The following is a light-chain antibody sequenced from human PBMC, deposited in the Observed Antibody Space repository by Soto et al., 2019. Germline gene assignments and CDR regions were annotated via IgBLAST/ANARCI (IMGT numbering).Light chain of an antibody. Sequence: DIVMTQSPLSLPVTPGEPASISCRSSQSLLHSNGYNYLDWYLQKPGQSPQLLIYLGSNRASGVPARFRGRGSGTDFTLKISRVEAEDVGVYYCMRALQTPATFGQGTKVEIK. CDR3: MRALQTPAT. CDR1: QSLLHSNGYNY. V-gene: IGKV2-28*01. CDR2: LGS. J-gene: IGKJ1*01.